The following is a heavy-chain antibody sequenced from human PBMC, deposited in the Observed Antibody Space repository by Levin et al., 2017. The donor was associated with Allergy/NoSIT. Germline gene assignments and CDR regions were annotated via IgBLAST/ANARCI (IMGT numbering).Heavy chain of an antibody. D-gene: IGHD6-13*01. CDR3: THRSSMHSPVLST. Sequence: RSGGSLRLSCAVSGLTFTDAWMTWVRQAPGKGLEWVGRIKSRGSGETTDYAAPVKGRFTISRDDSKNTVYLQMNSLKSEDTAVYYCTHRSSMHSPVLSTWGQGTLVTVFS. V-gene: IGHV3-15*01. J-gene: IGHJ4*02. CDR1: GLTFTDAW. CDR2: IKSRGSGETT.